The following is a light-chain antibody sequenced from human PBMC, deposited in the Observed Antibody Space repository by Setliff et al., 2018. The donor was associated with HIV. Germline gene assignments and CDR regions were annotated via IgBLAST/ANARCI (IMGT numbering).Light chain of an antibody. CDR2: DVD. J-gene: IGLJ3*02. Sequence: QSALAQPASVSGSPGQSVTISCTGASSDVGRYNFVSWYQQHPGKAPKLMIYDVDNRPAGVSNRFSGSKSGNTASLAISGPQAEDEADYYCSSYTSSSTLVFGGGTKVTVL. CDR3: SSYTSSSTLV. V-gene: IGLV2-14*03. CDR1: SSDVGRYNF.